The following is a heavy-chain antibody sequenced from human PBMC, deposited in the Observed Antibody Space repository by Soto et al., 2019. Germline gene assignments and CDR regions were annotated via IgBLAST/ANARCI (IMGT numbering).Heavy chain of an antibody. CDR2: IYSGGST. Sequence: EVPLVESGGGLVQTGGSLRLSCAASGFTVSSNYMSWVRQAPGKGLEWVSVIYSGGSTYYADSVKGRFTISRDNSKNTRYLQMHSLRAEDTAVYYCATENCGGDCYHDYDRTRPGYWGQGTLVTVSS. CDR1: GFTVSSNY. D-gene: IGHD2-21*02. J-gene: IGHJ4*02. CDR3: ATENCGGDCYHDYDRTRPGY. V-gene: IGHV3-66*01.